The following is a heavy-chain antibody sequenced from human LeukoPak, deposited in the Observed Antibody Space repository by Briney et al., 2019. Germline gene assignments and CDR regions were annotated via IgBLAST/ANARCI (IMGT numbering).Heavy chain of an antibody. Sequence: GGSLRLSCAASGFTFSTYGMSWVRQAPGKGLEWVSTISTTGDTTYYTDSVKGRFTISRDNSKNTVYLQMSSLRAEDTAVFYCAKRASGYYFDSWGQGTLVTVSS. CDR2: ISTTGDTT. CDR1: GFTFSTYG. V-gene: IGHV3-23*01. J-gene: IGHJ4*02. D-gene: IGHD5-12*01. CDR3: AKRASGYYFDS.